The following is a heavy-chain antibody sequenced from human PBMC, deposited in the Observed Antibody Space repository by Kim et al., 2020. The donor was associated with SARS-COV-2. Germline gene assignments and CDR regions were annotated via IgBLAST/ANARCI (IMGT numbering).Heavy chain of an antibody. V-gene: IGHV4-59*01. CDR3: ARTYSSSSYGYYFDY. D-gene: IGHD6-13*01. CDR2: IYYSGST. Sequence: SETLSLTCTVSGGSISSYYWSWIRQPPGKGLEWIGYIYYSGSTNYNPSLKSRVTISVDTSKNQFSLKLSSVTAADTAVYYCARTYSSSSYGYYFDYWGQGTLVTVSS. CDR1: GGSISSYY. J-gene: IGHJ4*02.